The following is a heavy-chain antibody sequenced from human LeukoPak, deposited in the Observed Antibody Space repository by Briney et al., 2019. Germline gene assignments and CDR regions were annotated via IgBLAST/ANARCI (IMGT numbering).Heavy chain of an antibody. D-gene: IGHD1-26*01. CDR1: GDSISSSSSYH. Sequence: SETLSLTCTVSGDSISSSSSYHWDWIRQPPGKGLEWIGSISYSGGTYYNPSLKSRVTISVDMSKNQFSLKLTSVTAADTAVYYCAEGGTGSSPVRWFDPWGQGSLVTVSS. CDR2: ISYSGGT. V-gene: IGHV4-39*01. CDR3: AEGGTGSSPVRWFDP. J-gene: IGHJ5*02.